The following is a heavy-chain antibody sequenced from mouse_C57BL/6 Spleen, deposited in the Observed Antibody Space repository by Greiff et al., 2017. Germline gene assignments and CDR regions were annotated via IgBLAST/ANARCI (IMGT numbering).Heavy chain of an antibody. J-gene: IGHJ1*03. CDR2: FYPGSGSI. CDR1: GYTFTEYT. CDR3: ARHEDGLGRSYWYFDV. Sequence: VKLVESGAELVKPGASVKLSCKASGYTFTEYTIHWVKQRSGQGLEWIGWFYPGSGSIKYTEKFKDKGTLTADKSSSTVYMELSRLTSEDSAVYFCARHEDGLGRSYWYFDVWGTGTTVTVSS. D-gene: IGHD4-1*01. V-gene: IGHV1-62-2*01.